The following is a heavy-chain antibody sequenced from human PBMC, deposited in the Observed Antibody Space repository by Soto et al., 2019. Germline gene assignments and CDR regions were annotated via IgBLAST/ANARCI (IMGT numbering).Heavy chain of an antibody. D-gene: IGHD6-6*01. J-gene: IGHJ1*01. Sequence: ASVKVSCKAPGETFRRDVISWVRQAPGQGLEWLGGITPMSGTTDYAQKFQGRVTISADKSTGTAYFELSSLTFDDTGVYYCARGVSMAGRPGFFHHWGQGSLVTVSS. CDR1: GETFRRDV. V-gene: IGHV1-69*06. CDR3: ARGVSMAGRPGFFHH. CDR2: ITPMSGTT.